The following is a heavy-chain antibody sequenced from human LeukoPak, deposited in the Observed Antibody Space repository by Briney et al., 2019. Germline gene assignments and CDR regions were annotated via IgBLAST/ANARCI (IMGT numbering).Heavy chain of an antibody. CDR2: ISAYNGNT. D-gene: IGHD2-15*01. CDR1: GYTFTSYG. Sequence: ASVKVSCKASGYTFTSYGISWVRQAPGQGLEWMGWISAYNGNTNYAQKLQGRVTMTTDTPTSTAYMELRSLRSDDTAVYYCAREILRYCSGGSCYSGGWFDPWGQGTLVTVSS. V-gene: IGHV1-18*01. CDR3: AREILRYCSGGSCYSGGWFDP. J-gene: IGHJ5*02.